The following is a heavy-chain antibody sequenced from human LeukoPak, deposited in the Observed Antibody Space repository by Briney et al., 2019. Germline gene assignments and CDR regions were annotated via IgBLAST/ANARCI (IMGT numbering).Heavy chain of an antibody. V-gene: IGHV4-61*02. CDR1: GGSISSGSYY. Sequence: SETLSLTCTVSGGSISSGSYYWSWIRQPAGKGLEWIGRIYTGGSTNYNPSLKSRVTISVDTSKNQFSLKLSSVTAADTAVYYCASLKNYYDSSGYLVTDAFDIWGQGTMVTVSS. D-gene: IGHD3-22*01. J-gene: IGHJ3*02. CDR3: ASLKNYYDSSGYLVTDAFDI. CDR2: IYTGGST.